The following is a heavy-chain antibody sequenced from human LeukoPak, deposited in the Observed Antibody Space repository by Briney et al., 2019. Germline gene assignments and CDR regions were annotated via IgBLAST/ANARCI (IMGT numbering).Heavy chain of an antibody. V-gene: IGHV4-38-2*01. D-gene: IGHD3-10*01. J-gene: IGHJ4*02. CDR1: GYSISSGYY. CDR3: ARASSGSYYTFDY. Sequence: SETLSLTCAVSGYSISSGYYWGWIRQPPGKGLEWIGSIYRSGSTYYNPSLKSRVTISVDTSKNQFSLKLSSVTAADTAVYYCARASSGSYYTFDYWGQGTLVTVSS. CDR2: IYRSGST.